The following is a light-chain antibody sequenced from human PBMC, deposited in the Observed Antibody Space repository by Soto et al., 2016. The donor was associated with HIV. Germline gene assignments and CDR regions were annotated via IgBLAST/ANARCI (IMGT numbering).Light chain of an antibody. CDR2: ATS. CDR3: LQDYDYPXT. J-gene: IGKJ2*01. Sequence: AIQMTQSPSSLSASVGDRVTITCRTSQDIRNDLGWYQQKPGKAPKLLIYATSSLQSGVPARFSGSGSGTDFTLTISSLQPEDFATYYCLQDYDYPXTFGQGTKLEIK. CDR1: QDIRND. V-gene: IGKV1-6*01.